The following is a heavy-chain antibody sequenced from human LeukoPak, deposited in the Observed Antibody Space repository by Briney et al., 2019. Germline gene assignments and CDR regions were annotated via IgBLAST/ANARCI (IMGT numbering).Heavy chain of an antibody. Sequence: GGSLRLSCAATGFTFRKHWMSWVRQTVGKGLECVAKIREDGNEKHYVDSVKGRFTISRDNAKNSLFLQMNILRVDDTAVYYCVRDYRGGWNDYWGQGTLVTVSS. D-gene: IGHD1-26*01. CDR2: IREDGNEK. CDR1: GFTFRKHW. V-gene: IGHV3-7*01. J-gene: IGHJ4*02. CDR3: VRDYRGGWNDY.